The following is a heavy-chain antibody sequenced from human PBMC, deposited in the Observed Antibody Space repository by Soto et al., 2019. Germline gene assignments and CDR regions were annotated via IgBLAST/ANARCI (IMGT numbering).Heavy chain of an antibody. D-gene: IGHD3-22*01. Sequence: GGSLRLSCTASGFTFGDYAMSWFRQAPGKGLEWVGFIRSKAYGGTTEYASSVKGRFTISRVDSKSIAYLQMNSLKTEDTAVYYCTSIHYYDSSGYPNDAFDIWGQGTMVTVSS. CDR3: TSIHYYDSSGYPNDAFDI. V-gene: IGHV3-49*03. CDR2: IRSKAYGGTT. J-gene: IGHJ3*02. CDR1: GFTFGDYA.